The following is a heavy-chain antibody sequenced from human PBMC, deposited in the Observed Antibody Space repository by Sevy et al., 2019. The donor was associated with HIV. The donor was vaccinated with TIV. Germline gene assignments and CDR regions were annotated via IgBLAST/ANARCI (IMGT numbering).Heavy chain of an antibody. J-gene: IGHJ4*03. CDR1: GFTFSNYN. CDR2: ITFSSNTI. D-gene: IGHD6-13*01. Sequence: GGSLRLSCAASGFTFSNYNMDWVRQAPGKGLEWVSYITFSSNTIYYADSVKGRFTISRDNAKKSLYLQMNSLRAEDTAVYYCARHQLRVSATGFDYWGQGTTVTVSS. V-gene: IGHV3-48*01. CDR3: ARHQLRVSATGFDY.